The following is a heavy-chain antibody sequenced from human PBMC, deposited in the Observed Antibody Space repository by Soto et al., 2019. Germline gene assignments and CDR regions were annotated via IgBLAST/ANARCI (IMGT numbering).Heavy chain of an antibody. CDR2: IHPSGST. V-gene: IGHV4-34*01. CDR1: GGSLSDYY. D-gene: IGHD4-17*01. Sequence: LSLTCAVSGGSLSDYYWPWIRQSPGKGLEWIGEIHPSGSTYYNPSLRSRVTISVDTSKNQFSLKLTSLTAADTAIYYCARGRGEYKLGNVWGHGTTVTVSS. CDR3: ARGRGEYKLGNV. J-gene: IGHJ6*02.